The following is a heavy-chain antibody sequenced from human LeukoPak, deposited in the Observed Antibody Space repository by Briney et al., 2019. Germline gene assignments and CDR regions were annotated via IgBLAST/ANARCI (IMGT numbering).Heavy chain of an antibody. CDR1: GFTFSSYA. D-gene: IGHD3-3*01. V-gene: IGHV3-30*01. Sequence: PGGSLRLSCAASGFTFSSYAMHWVRQAPGKGLEWVAVISYDGSNKYYADSVKGRFTISRDNSKNTLYLQMNSLRAEDTAVYYCARANYDFWSGYPNWFDPWGQGTLVTVPS. CDR2: ISYDGSNK. CDR3: ARANYDFWSGYPNWFDP. J-gene: IGHJ5*02.